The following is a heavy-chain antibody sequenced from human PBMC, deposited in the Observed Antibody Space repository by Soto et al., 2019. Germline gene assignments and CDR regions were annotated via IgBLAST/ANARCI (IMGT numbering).Heavy chain of an antibody. D-gene: IGHD1-1*01. CDR3: ARQPTNTAAFDI. Sequence: QVQLQESGPGLVKPSETLSLTCTVSGGSISGYYWSWIRQPPGKGLEWIGYIHYSGTINYNPSLKSRLIIXVXKSENQFSLELSSVSAADTAVYYCARQPTNTAAFDIWGQGTMVTVSS. V-gene: IGHV4-59*08. CDR1: GGSISGYY. CDR2: IHYSGTI. J-gene: IGHJ3*02.